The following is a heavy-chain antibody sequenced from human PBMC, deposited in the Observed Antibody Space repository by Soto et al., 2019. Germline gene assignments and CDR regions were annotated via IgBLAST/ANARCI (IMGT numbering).Heavy chain of an antibody. CDR1: GGSVRAPDW. CDR2: VHISGHS. V-gene: IGHV4-4*02. J-gene: IGHJ5*01. D-gene: IGHD1-1*01. Sequence: SETLSLTCTLSGGSVRAPDWWNWVRQSPDKGLEWIAEVHISGHSNYNPSLRSRVSVSIDSSKNQFYLNLNSVTAADTAIYYCARVRQGCSANNCYFDPWGQGTQVTVS. CDR3: ARVRQGCSANNCYFDP.